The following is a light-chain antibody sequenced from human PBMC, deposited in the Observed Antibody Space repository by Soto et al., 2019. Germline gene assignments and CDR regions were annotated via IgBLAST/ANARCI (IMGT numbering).Light chain of an antibody. CDR1: NSDVGSYNI. CDR2: EDN. Sequence: QSALTQPASLSGSPGQSITISCTGTNSDVGSYNIVSWYQQHPGRGPKLMIYEDNKRPSGVSDRFSGSKFGNSASLIISGLQAEDEADYYCCSYAGGSTWVFGGGTKLTVL. V-gene: IGLV2-23*01. CDR3: CSYAGGSTWV. J-gene: IGLJ3*02.